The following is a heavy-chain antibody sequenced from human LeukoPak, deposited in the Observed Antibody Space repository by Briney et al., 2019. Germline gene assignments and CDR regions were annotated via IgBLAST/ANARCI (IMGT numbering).Heavy chain of an antibody. Sequence: GGSLRLSCAASGFSFSIYWMHWVRQSPGKGLVWVAQINVDGTRTRYADSVKGRFTISRDNAKNTLYLQMNSLRAEDTAVYYCARDVTNSGNYYDYWGPETLVTVSP. CDR2: INVDGTRT. V-gene: IGHV3-74*01. D-gene: IGHD4-11*01. CDR3: ARDVTNSGNYYDY. J-gene: IGHJ4*02. CDR1: GFSFSIYW.